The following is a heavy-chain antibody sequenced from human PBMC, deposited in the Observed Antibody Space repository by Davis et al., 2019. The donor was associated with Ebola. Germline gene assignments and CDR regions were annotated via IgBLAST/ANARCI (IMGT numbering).Heavy chain of an antibody. D-gene: IGHD3-3*01. CDR3: AKDKNYDFWSGYPHDAFDI. CDR2: ISGSGGST. V-gene: IGHV3-23*01. J-gene: IGHJ3*02. Sequence: GESLKISCAASGCTFSSYAMSWVRQAPGKGLEWVSAISGSGGSTYYADSVKGRFTISRDNSKNTLYLQMNSLRAEDTAIHYCAKDKNYDFWSGYPHDAFDIWGQGTMVTVSS. CDR1: GCTFSSYA.